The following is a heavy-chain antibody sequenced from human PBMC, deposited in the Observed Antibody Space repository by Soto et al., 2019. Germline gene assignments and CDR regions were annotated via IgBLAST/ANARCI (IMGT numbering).Heavy chain of an antibody. J-gene: IGHJ4*02. CDR3: ARRGPGTYFDY. CDR2: ISRSSSYI. V-gene: IGHV3-21*04. CDR1: GFTFSSYS. Sequence: GGSLRLSCAASGFTFSSYSMNWVRQAPGKGLEWVSSISRSSSYIYYADSVKGRFTISRDNSKNTLYLQMNSLRAEDTAVYYCARRGPGTYFDYWGQGTLVTVSS. D-gene: IGHD6-13*01.